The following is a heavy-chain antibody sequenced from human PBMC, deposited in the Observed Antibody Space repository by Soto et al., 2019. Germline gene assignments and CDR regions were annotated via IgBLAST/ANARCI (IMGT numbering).Heavy chain of an antibody. V-gene: IGHV1-18*01. CDR2: ISAYNGNT. CDR3: ARVIEYCTNGVCYNDETYRFDP. J-gene: IGHJ5*02. Sequence: ASVKVSCKASGYTFTSYGISWVRQAPGQGPEWMGWISAYNGNTNYAQKLQGRVTMTTDTSTSTAYMELRSLRSDDTAVYYCARVIEYCTNGVCYNDETYRFDPCVHGTLPTV. CDR1: GYTFTSYG. D-gene: IGHD2-8*01.